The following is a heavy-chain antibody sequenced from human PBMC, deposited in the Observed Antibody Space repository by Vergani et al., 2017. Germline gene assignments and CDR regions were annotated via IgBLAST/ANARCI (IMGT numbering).Heavy chain of an antibody. D-gene: IGHD2-21*01. CDR1: GFTFGDYY. Sequence: EVHLEESGGGLVQPGGSLRLSCAASGFTFGDYYMAWIRRAPGKGLDWVASINRDGSGTFYVDSVKGRFTISRDNAKTTLYLQMNRLRDEDRGVYYCARVSRGSAPYLHYWGEGTLVAVAS. J-gene: IGHJ1*01. CDR2: INRDGSGT. V-gene: IGHV3-7*01. CDR3: ARVSRGSAPYLHY.